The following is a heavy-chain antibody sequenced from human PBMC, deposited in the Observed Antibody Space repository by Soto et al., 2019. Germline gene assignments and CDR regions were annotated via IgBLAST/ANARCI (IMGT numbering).Heavy chain of an antibody. V-gene: IGHV1-2*02. CDR2: INPNSGDT. CDR1: GYIFTGYH. CDR3: ARDARGTRGFDEMDI. D-gene: IGHD3-9*01. Sequence: ASVQVSCKASGYIFTGYHIHWVRQAPGRGLEWMGWINPNSGDTEYAQNLQGRVTMTRDTSFNLVYMEMSGLMSDDTAVYYCARDARGTRGFDEMDIWGQGTTVTVAS. J-gene: IGHJ6*02.